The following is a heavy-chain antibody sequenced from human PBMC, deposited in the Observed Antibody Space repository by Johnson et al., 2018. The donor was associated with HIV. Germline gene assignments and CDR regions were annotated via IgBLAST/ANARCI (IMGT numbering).Heavy chain of an antibody. V-gene: IGHV3-33*06. Sequence: SVKGRFTISRDNSKNTLYLQMNSLRAEDTAVYYCAKDYKNYYDSSGYETGTFDIWGQGTMVTVSS. D-gene: IGHD3-22*01. CDR3: AKDYKNYYDSSGYETGTFDI. J-gene: IGHJ3*02.